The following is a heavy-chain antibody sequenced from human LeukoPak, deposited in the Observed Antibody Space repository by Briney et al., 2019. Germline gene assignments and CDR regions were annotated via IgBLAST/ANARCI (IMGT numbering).Heavy chain of an antibody. V-gene: IGHV3-49*04. CDR2: IRSQAYAETT. J-gene: IGHJ3*01. D-gene: IGHD2-2*01. CDR1: GFNFRHYA. Sequence: GGSLRLSCTTSGFNFRHYALTWVRQAPGKGLEWVGFIRSQAYAETTEYAASVRGRFTISRDYSTTVAYLQMNSLKTDDTAVYYCARGGDFGVPAPLGIDASDLWGQGTLVTVSS. CDR3: ARGGDFGVPAPLGIDASDL.